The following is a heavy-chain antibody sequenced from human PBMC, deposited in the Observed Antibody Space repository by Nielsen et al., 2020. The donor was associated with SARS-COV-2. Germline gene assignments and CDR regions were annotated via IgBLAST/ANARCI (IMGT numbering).Heavy chain of an antibody. CDR3: ARVHYRAATGYPYYFDF. V-gene: IGHV3-23*01. CDR2: ISGSGGST. Sequence: GGSLRLSCAASGFTFSSYAMSWVRQAPGKGLEWVSAISGSGGSTYYADSVKGRFTISRDNSKSTLYLQMSSLRAEDTAVYYCARVHYRAATGYPYYFDFWGQGALVTVSS. CDR1: GFTFSSYA. D-gene: IGHD6-13*01. J-gene: IGHJ4*02.